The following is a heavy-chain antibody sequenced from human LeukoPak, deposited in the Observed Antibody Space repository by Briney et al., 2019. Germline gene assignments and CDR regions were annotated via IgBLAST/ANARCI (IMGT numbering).Heavy chain of an antibody. CDR2: INWNGDST. J-gene: IGHJ6*03. CDR3: ARRESSYQNYYYYYHMDV. V-gene: IGHV3-20*04. CDR1: GFTFSSYA. Sequence: GESLRLSCAASGFTFSSYAMSWVRHAPGKGLEWDSDINWNGDSTGYADSVKGRFTISRDNAKNSLYLQMNSLRAEDTALYYCARRESSYQNYYYYYHMDVWGKGTTVTVSS. D-gene: IGHD3-16*02.